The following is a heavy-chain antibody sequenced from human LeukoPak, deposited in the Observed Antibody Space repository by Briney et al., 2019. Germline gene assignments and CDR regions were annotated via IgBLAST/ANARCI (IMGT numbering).Heavy chain of an antibody. CDR2: IYYGGST. CDR1: GVSISSYY. Sequence: SETLSLTCAVSGVSISSYYWSWIRQPPGKGLEWMGYIYYGGSTKYNPSLKSRVTISVDTSKNQFSLKLSSVTAADTAVYYCARGGTMVRGVIKYYYYYMDVWGKGTTVTISS. CDR3: ARGGTMVRGVIKYYYYYMDV. J-gene: IGHJ6*03. D-gene: IGHD3-10*01. V-gene: IGHV4-59*01.